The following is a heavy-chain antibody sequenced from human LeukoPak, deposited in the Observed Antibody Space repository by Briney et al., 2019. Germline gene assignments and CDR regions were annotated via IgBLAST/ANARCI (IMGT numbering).Heavy chain of an antibody. J-gene: IGHJ4*02. CDR1: GGTFSSYA. Sequence: SVKVSCKASGGTFSSYAIIWVRQAPGQGLEWMGGIIPIFGTANYAQKFQGRVTITTDESTSTAYMELSSLRSEDTAVYYCAREGVRQQLVLDYWGQGTLVTVSS. D-gene: IGHD6-6*01. CDR2: IIPIFGTA. CDR3: AREGVRQQLVLDY. V-gene: IGHV1-69*05.